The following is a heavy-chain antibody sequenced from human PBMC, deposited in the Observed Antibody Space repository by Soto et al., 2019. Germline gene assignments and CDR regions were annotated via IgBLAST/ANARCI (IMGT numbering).Heavy chain of an antibody. CDR2: IKQDGSEK. CDR1: GFTFSSYW. D-gene: IGHD3-3*01. J-gene: IGHJ5*02. CDR3: ARGPRAVLECLVEATGYNWFDP. Sequence: GGSLRLSCAASGFTFSSYWMSWVRQAPGKGLEWVANIKQDGSEKYYVDSVKGRFTISRDNAKNSLYLQMNSLRAEDTAVYYCARGPRAVLECLVEATGYNWFDPCGQGRRGSVAS. V-gene: IGHV3-7*03.